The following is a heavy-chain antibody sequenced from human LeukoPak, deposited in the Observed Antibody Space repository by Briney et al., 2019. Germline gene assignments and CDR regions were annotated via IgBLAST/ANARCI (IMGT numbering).Heavy chain of an antibody. J-gene: IGHJ4*02. CDR1: GFTFSSYS. Sequence: GGSLRLSCAASGFTFSSYSMNWVRQAPGKGLEWVSSISSSSSYIYYADSVKGRFIISRDNAKNSLYLQMHSLRAEDTAVYYCAKQRYGGEDYWGQGTLVTVSS. CDR2: ISSSSSYI. CDR3: AKQRYGGEDY. D-gene: IGHD3-16*01. V-gene: IGHV3-21*01.